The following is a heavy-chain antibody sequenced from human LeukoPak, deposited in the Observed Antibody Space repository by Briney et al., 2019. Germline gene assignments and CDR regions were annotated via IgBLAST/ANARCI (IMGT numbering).Heavy chain of an antibody. D-gene: IGHD4-17*01. CDR1: GYTFSGSG. V-gene: IGHV1-69*05. CDR2: IMPLFGTA. Sequence: GASVKVSCKASGYTFSGSGIIWVRQAPGQGLEWLGGIMPLFGTAGYAQKFQGRVTITKDESTRTVYLELTSLTSDDTAVYYCARDVHGDYGSGWFDPWGQGTLVSVSS. CDR3: ARDVHGDYGSGWFDP. J-gene: IGHJ5*02.